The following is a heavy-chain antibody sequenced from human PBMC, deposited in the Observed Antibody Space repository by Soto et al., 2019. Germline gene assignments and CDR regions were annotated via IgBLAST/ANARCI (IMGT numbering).Heavy chain of an antibody. J-gene: IGHJ6*02. CDR2: IIPIFGTA. D-gene: IGHD6-6*01. CDR3: ASSVAARYYYYGMDV. V-gene: IGHV1-69*06. Sequence: QVQLVQSGAEVKKPGSSVKVSCKASGGTFSSYAISWVRQAPGQGLEWMGGIIPIFGTANYAQKFQGRVTITADKSTSTAYKELISLRSEDKTVYYCASSVAARYYYYGMDVWGQGTTVTVSS. CDR1: GGTFSSYA.